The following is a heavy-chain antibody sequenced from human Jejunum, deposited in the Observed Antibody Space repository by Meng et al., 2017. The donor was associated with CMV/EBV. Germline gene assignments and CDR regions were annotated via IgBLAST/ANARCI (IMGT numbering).Heavy chain of an antibody. J-gene: IGHJ4*02. Sequence: YYAASGFTFSNAWMNWVRQAPGKGLEWVGRVKSEIDGAATDYAAPMKGRFTISRDDSKNTVYMQLNSLKSEDTGVYYCTTGGVVGSWGQGTLVTVSS. CDR3: TTGGVVGS. CDR1: GFTFSNAW. D-gene: IGHD2-21*01. V-gene: IGHV3-15*01. CDR2: VKSEIDGAAT.